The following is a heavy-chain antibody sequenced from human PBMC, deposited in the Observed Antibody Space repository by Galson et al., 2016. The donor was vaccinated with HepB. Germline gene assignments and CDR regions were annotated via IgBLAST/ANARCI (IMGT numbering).Heavy chain of an antibody. V-gene: IGHV3-30*04. Sequence: SLRLSCAASGFTFRTHAVHWVRQAPGKGLEWVGDSKYYPDSVKGRFTISRDNSKNTLYLQMNSLRPDDTAVYYCAKAVGGSSVSLPDYWGQGALVTVSS. CDR1: GFTFRTHA. D-gene: IGHD1-26*01. CDR3: AKAVGGSSVSLPDY. J-gene: IGHJ4*02. CDR2: SK.